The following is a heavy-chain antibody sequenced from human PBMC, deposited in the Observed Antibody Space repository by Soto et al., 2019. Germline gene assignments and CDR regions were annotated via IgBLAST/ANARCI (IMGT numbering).Heavy chain of an antibody. CDR3: ARDRPDMVTNYHPMFDS. Sequence: PGGSLRLSCAASGFTFSDHWMHWVRQAPGKGLVWVARIKHDGSHTKYADFVKGRFTISRDNAKNTLYLQMNSLGTEDTAVYYCARDRPDMVTNYHPMFDSWGPGTLVTVSS. CDR1: GFTFSDHW. V-gene: IGHV3-74*01. CDR2: IKHDGSHT. D-gene: IGHD5-18*01. J-gene: IGHJ4*02.